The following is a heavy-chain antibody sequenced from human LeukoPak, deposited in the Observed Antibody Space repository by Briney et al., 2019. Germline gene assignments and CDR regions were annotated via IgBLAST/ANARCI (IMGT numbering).Heavy chain of an antibody. D-gene: IGHD4-17*01. Sequence: GGSLRLSCAASGFTFSNYAVSWVRQAPGKRLEWVSIISDRGDTYYADSVKGRFPISRDNSKNILYLQMISLRAEDTAVYYCAKRGYGDNGGYFDSWGQGTLVTVSS. CDR2: ISDRGDT. CDR3: AKRGYGDNGGYFDS. CDR1: GFTFSNYA. J-gene: IGHJ4*02. V-gene: IGHV3-23*01.